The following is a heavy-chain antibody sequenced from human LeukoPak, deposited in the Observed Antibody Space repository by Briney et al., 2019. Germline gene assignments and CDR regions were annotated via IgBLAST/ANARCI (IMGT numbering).Heavy chain of an antibody. D-gene: IGHD3-3*01. CDR1: GYTFTNYG. CDR2: ISIYNGNT. Sequence: ASVKVSCKASGYTFTNYGISWVRQAPGPGLEWMGWISIYNGNTDYAQKLRGRVTMTTDTSTRTVYMELRSLRSDDTAVYYCARITYDSWSGYYMPDDPSGQGTLVTVSS. CDR3: ARITYDSWSGYYMPDDP. J-gene: IGHJ5*02. V-gene: IGHV1-18*01.